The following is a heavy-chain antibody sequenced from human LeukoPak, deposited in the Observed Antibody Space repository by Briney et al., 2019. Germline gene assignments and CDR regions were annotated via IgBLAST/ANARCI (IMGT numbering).Heavy chain of an antibody. V-gene: IGHV4-59*01. CDR1: GGSISSYY. Sequence: SETLSLTCTVSGGSISSYYWSWIRQPPGKGLEWIGYIYYSGSTNYNPSLKSRVTISVDTSKNQFSLKLSSVTAADTAVYYCARGPYYYDSSGYQLGYFDLWGRGTLVTVSS. D-gene: IGHD3-22*01. CDR3: ARGPYYYDSSGYQLGYFDL. CDR2: IYYSGST. J-gene: IGHJ2*01.